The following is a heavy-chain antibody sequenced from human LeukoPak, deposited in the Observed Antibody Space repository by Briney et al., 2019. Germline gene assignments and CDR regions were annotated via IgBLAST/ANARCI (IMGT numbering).Heavy chain of an antibody. Sequence: GGSLRLSCAASGFTFSSYGMHWVRQAPGKGLEWVAVIWYDGSNKYYADSVKGRFTISRDNSKNTLYLQMNSLRAEDTAVYYCARDRDLVVPAATFDYWGQGTLVTVSS. D-gene: IGHD2-2*01. CDR2: IWYDGSNK. CDR3: ARDRDLVVPAATFDY. J-gene: IGHJ4*02. V-gene: IGHV3-33*01. CDR1: GFTFSSYG.